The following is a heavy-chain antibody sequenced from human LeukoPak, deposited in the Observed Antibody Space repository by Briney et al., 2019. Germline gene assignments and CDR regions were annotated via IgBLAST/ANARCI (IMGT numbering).Heavy chain of an antibody. J-gene: IGHJ4*02. CDR3: AKATGNLGN. Sequence: PGGSLRLSCAASGFTFSNYAMTWVRQAPGKGLEWVSAISGSGGATYYADSVKGRFTISRDNSKNTLYVQMNSLTAEDTAIYYCAKATGNLGNWGQGTLVTVSS. D-gene: IGHD1-1*01. CDR1: GFTFSNYA. CDR2: ISGSGGAT. V-gene: IGHV3-23*01.